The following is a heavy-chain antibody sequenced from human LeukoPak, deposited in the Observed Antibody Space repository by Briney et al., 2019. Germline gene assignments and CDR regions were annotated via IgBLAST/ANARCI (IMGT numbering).Heavy chain of an antibody. Sequence: PGGSLRLSCAASGVTFSSYSMNWVRQAPGKGLEWVANIKQDGSEKYYVDSVKGRFTISRDNAKNSLFLQMNSLRAEDTALYYCVRDAPYYSSGWYYFDYWGQGTLVTVSS. J-gene: IGHJ4*02. CDR2: IKQDGSEK. V-gene: IGHV3-7*01. D-gene: IGHD6-19*01. CDR3: VRDAPYYSSGWYYFDY. CDR1: GVTFSSYS.